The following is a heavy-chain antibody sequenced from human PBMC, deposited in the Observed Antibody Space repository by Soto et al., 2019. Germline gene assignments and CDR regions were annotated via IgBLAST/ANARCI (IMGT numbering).Heavy chain of an antibody. V-gene: IGHV1-3*01. Sequence: ASVXVSCKTSGYTFTAYAMHWCLQAPGQRLEWMGWINAGGGDTKYSQRFQGRVTISRDTSASTVYMELSSLTPEDTAVYYCARGSVVRGVTTSVHNDFWGQGTLV. CDR3: ARGSVVRGVTTSVHNDF. CDR1: GYTFTAYA. D-gene: IGHD3-10*01. CDR2: INAGGGDT. J-gene: IGHJ4*02.